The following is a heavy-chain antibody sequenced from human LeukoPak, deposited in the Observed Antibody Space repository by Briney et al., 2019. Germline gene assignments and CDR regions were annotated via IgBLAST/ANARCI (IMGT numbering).Heavy chain of an antibody. J-gene: IGHJ4*02. Sequence: PSETLCLTCTVSGGSISSGGYYWSWIRQHPGKGLEWIGYIYYSGSTYYNPSLKSRVTISVDTSKNQFSLKLSSVTAADTAVYYCARAISPSAPFDYWGQGTLVTVSS. V-gene: IGHV4-31*03. CDR2: IYYSGST. CDR1: GGSISSGGYY. CDR3: ARAISPSAPFDY.